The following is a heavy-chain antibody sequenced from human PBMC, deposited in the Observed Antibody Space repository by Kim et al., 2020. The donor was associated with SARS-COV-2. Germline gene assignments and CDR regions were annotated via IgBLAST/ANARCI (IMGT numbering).Heavy chain of an antibody. V-gene: IGHV5-51*01. Sequence: GESLKISCKGSGYSFTSYWIGWVCQMPGKGLEWMGIIYPGDSDTRYSPSFQGQVTISADKSISTAYLQWSSLKASDTAMYYCARLGPGYDILTGYYKSLRYYGMDVWGQGTTVTVSS. CDR1: GYSFTSYW. D-gene: IGHD3-9*01. CDR3: ARLGPGYDILTGYYKSLRYYGMDV. J-gene: IGHJ6*02. CDR2: IYPGDSDT.